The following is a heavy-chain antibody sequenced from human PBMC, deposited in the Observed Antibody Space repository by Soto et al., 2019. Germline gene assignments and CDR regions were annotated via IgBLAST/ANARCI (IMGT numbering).Heavy chain of an antibody. CDR1: GYTFTSYG. Sequence: ASVKVSCKASGYTFTSYGISWVRQAPGQGLEWMGWISAYNGNTNYAQKLQGRVTMTTDTSTSTAYMELRSLRSDDTAVYYCARDRYYDSSGYPDYWGQGTLVTVSS. CDR3: ARDRYYDSSGYPDY. V-gene: IGHV1-18*01. J-gene: IGHJ4*02. D-gene: IGHD3-22*01. CDR2: ISAYNGNT.